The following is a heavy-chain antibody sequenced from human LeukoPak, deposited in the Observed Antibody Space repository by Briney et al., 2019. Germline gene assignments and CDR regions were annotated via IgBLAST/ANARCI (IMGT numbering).Heavy chain of an antibody. D-gene: IGHD3-10*01. J-gene: IGHJ5*02. CDR2: IYHSGNT. CDR1: DGSISSSH. Sequence: SETLSLTCNVSDGSISSSHWSWIRQSPGKGLEWIGYIYHSGNTNYNPSLKSRLTISADTSKNQFSLKLSSVTAADTAVYYCARLWFGESWFDPWSQGTLVTVSS. V-gene: IGHV4-59*01. CDR3: ARLWFGESWFDP.